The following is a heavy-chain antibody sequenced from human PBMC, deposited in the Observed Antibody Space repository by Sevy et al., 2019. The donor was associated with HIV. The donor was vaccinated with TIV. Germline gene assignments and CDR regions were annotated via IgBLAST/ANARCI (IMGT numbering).Heavy chain of an antibody. CDR3: VKASGYSSGWSYFDY. J-gene: IGHJ4*02. V-gene: IGHV3-64D*06. D-gene: IGHD6-19*01. CDR2: ISSNGGST. CDR1: GFTFSSYA. Sequence: GGSLRLSCSASGFTFSSYAMHWVRQAPGKGLEYVSAISSNGGSTYYADSVKARFTISRDNSKNTLYLQMSSLRAEDTAVYYCVKASGYSSGWSYFDYWGQGTLVTVSS.